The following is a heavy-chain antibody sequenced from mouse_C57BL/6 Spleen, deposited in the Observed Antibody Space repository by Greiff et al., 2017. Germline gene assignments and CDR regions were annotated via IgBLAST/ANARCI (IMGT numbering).Heavy chain of an antibody. D-gene: IGHD4-1*02. V-gene: IGHV3-6*01. CDR2: ISYDGSN. Sequence: ESGPGLVKPSQSLSLTCSVTGYSITSGYYWNWIRQFPGNKLEWMGYISYDGSNNYNPSLKNRISITRDTSKNQFFLKLNSVTTEDTATYYCARDAPTFYYFDYWGQGTTLTVSS. CDR3: ARDAPTFYYFDY. J-gene: IGHJ2*01. CDR1: GYSITSGYY.